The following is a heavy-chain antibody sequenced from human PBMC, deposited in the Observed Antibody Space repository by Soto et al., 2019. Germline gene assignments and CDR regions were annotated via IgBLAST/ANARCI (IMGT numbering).Heavy chain of an antibody. J-gene: IGHJ4*02. CDR3: ARHAITASDPVDY. CDR2: IYYSGST. D-gene: IGHD1-20*01. CDR1: GGSISSYY. V-gene: IGHV4-59*08. Sequence: SETLSLTCTVSGGSISSYYWSWIRQPPGKGLEWIGYIYYSGSTNYNPSLKSRVTISVDTSKNQFSLKLSSVTAADTAVYYCARHAITASDPVDYWGQGTLVTVS.